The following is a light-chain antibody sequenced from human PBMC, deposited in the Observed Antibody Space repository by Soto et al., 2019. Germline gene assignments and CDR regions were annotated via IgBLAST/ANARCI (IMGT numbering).Light chain of an antibody. CDR1: SSNIGRNV. V-gene: IGLV2-23*01. CDR2: EGS. CDR3: CSYAGSSNDV. Sequence: QSVLTQPPSVSGTPGQRVTISCSGSSSNIGRNVVYWYQQFPGAAPKLMIYEGSKRPSGVSNRFSGSKSGNTASLTISGLQAEDEADYYCCSYAGSSNDVFGTGTKLTVL. J-gene: IGLJ1*01.